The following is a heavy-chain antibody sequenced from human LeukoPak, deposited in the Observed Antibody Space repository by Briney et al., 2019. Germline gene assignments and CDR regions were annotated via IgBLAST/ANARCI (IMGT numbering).Heavy chain of an antibody. Sequence: PGGSLRLSCAASGFTFSSYGMHWVRQAPGKGLEWVAVIWYDGSNKYYADSVKGRFTISRDNSKNTLYLQMNSLRAEDTAVYYCARDPSYYGSMSDYWGQGTLVTVSS. D-gene: IGHD3-10*01. CDR3: ARDPSYYGSMSDY. CDR1: GFTFSSYG. V-gene: IGHV3-33*01. J-gene: IGHJ4*02. CDR2: IWYDGSNK.